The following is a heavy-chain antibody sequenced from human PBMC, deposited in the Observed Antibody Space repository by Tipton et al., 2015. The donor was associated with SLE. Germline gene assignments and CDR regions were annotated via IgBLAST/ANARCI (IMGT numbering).Heavy chain of an antibody. D-gene: IGHD3-10*01. CDR3: ARLDPGTICAFDI. CDR1: GYTFTGYY. V-gene: IGHV1-2*06. CDR2: INPNSGGT. J-gene: IGHJ3*02. Sequence: QSGPEVKKPGASVKVSCKASGYTFTGYYMHWVRQAPGQGLEWMGRINPNSGGTNYAQKFQGRVPMTRDTSISPAYMELSRLGSDDTAVYYCARLDPGTICAFDIWGQGTMVTVSA.